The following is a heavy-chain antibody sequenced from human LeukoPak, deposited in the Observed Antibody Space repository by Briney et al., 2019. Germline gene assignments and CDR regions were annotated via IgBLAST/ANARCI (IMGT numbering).Heavy chain of an antibody. D-gene: IGHD3-10*01. J-gene: IGHJ6*02. Sequence: PSETLSLTCTVSGGSISSYYWSWIRQPPGKGLEWIGYIYYSGSTNYNPSLKSRVTILVDTSKNQFSLKLSSVTAADTAVYYCARGPYYYGSGSYYRPIGGMDVWGQGTTVTVSS. CDR2: IYYSGST. CDR3: ARGPYYYGSGSYYRPIGGMDV. V-gene: IGHV4-59*12. CDR1: GGSISSYY.